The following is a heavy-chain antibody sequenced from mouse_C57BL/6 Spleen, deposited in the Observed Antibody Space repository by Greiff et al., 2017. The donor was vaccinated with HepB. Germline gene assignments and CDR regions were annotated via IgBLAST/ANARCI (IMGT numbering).Heavy chain of an antibody. CDR3: ARGSRNCGAMYY. D-gene: IGHD1-1*01. J-gene: IGHJ4*01. CDR2: ISSGSSTI. CDR1: GFTFSDYG. V-gene: IGHV5-17*01. Sequence: EVQRGESGGGLVKPGGSLKLSCAASGFTFSDYGMHWVRQAPEKGLEWVAYISSGSSTIYYADTVKGRFTISRDNAKNTLFLQMTSLRSEDRAMYYCARGSRNCGAMYYWGQGTSVTVAS.